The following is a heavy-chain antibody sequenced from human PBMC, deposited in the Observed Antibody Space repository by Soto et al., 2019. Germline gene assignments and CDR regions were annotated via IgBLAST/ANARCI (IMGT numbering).Heavy chain of an antibody. D-gene: IGHD3-10*01. V-gene: IGHV4-4*02. Sequence: QVQLQESGPGLVKPSGTLSLTCAVSGGSISSTNWWNWVRQPPGKGLEWIGEIDHSGSTNYNPSLKRRVTMSVDKPKNQFSLTLSSVTASNTSVYYCMRDSGNGRKHYWGQGTLVTVSS. J-gene: IGHJ4*02. CDR2: IDHSGST. CDR3: MRDSGNGRKHY. CDR1: GGSISSTNW.